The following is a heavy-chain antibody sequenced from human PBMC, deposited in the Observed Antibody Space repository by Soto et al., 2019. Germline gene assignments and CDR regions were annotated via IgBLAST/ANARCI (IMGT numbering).Heavy chain of an antibody. J-gene: IGHJ4*02. CDR2: IYYSGST. Sequence: QVQLQESGPGLVKPSQTLSLTCTVSGGSISSGDYYWSWIRQPPGKGLEWIGYIYYSGSTYYNPSLKIRGTRSVXTSKNQFSLKLSSVTAADTAVYYCASGLHLAYPDYWGQGILVTVSA. D-gene: IGHD2-2*01. CDR3: ASGLHLAYPDY. CDR1: GGSISSGDYY. V-gene: IGHV4-30-4*01.